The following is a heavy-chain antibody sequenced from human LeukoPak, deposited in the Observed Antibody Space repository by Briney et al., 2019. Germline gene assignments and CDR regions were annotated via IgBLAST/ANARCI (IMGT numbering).Heavy chain of an antibody. Sequence: WASVKVSCKASGGTFSSYAISWVRQAPGQGLEWMGRIIPIFGTANYAQKFQGRVTITTDESTSTAYMELRSLRSEDTAVYYCAREAARFLEWFPSKWGQGTLVTVSS. J-gene: IGHJ4*02. CDR2: IIPIFGTA. CDR3: AREAARFLEWFPSK. D-gene: IGHD3-3*01. CDR1: GGTFSSYA. V-gene: IGHV1-69*05.